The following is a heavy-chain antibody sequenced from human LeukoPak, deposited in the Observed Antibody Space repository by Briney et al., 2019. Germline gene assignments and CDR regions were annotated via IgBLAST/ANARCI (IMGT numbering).Heavy chain of an antibody. CDR3: ARDLGSSGLYFDY. D-gene: IGHD1-26*01. J-gene: IGHJ4*02. CDR1: GFTFSSYS. Sequence: GGSLRLSCAASGFTFSSYSMNWVRQAPGKGLEWVSSISSSSGYIYYADSVKGRFTISSDNAKNSLYLQMNSLRAEDTAVYCCARDLGSSGLYFDYWGQGTLVTVSS. CDR2: ISSSSGYI. V-gene: IGHV3-21*01.